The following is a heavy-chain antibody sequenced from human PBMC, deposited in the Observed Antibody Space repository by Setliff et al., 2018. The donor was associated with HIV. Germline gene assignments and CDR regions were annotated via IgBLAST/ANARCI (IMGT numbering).Heavy chain of an antibody. V-gene: IGHV4-61*09. CDR3: TGDYNSGSHRFDY. D-gene: IGHD3-10*01. CDR1: GGSITSGSYY. J-gene: IGHJ4*02. Sequence: SETLSLTCSVSGGSITSGSYYWGWIRQPAGKGLEWIGHIYTNGSTSYSPSLKSRVTISLDTSKNQFSLKLTSVTAADAAVYYCTGDYNSGSHRFDYWGQGTPVTVSS. CDR2: IYTNGST.